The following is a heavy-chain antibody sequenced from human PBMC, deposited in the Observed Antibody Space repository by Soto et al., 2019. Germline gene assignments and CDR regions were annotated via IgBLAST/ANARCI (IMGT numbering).Heavy chain of an antibody. CDR1: GGSFSGYY. J-gene: IGHJ5*02. V-gene: IGHV4-34*01. CDR2: INHSGST. Sequence: SETLSLTCAVYGGSFSGYYWSWIRQPPGKGLEWIGEINHSGSTNYNPSLKSRVTISVDTSKNQFSLKLSSVTAADTAVYYCASGVLTVTTPSSWFDPWGQGTLVTVSS. D-gene: IGHD4-17*01. CDR3: ASGVLTVTTPSSWFDP.